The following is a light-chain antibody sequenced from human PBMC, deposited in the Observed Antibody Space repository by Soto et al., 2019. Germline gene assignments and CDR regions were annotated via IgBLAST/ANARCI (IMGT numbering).Light chain of an antibody. CDR1: SSDIGAYNF. CDR3: TSWTTSTTMI. V-gene: IGLV2-14*03. CDR2: DVN. J-gene: IGLJ2*01. Sequence: QSVLTQPASVSGSPGQSITISCTGTSSDIGAYNFVSWYQQHPGKAPKLMLYDVNIRPSGVSNRFSGCKSGNTASLTISGLQAEDEAYYYCTSWTTSTTMIFGGGTKVTVL.